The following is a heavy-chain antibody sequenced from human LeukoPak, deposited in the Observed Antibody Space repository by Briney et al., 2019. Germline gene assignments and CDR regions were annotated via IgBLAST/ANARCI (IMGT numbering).Heavy chain of an antibody. CDR2: IKQDGSEK. J-gene: IGHJ4*02. Sequence: GGSLRLSCAASGFSFSNYWMHWVRQPPGKGLEWVANIKQDGSEKYYVDSVKGRFTISRDNAKNSLYLQMNSLRAEDSAVYYCATDREGDPSAYYLVGGQGTLITVSS. CDR3: ATDREGDPSAYYLV. D-gene: IGHD3-22*01. V-gene: IGHV3-7*03. CDR1: GFSFSNYW.